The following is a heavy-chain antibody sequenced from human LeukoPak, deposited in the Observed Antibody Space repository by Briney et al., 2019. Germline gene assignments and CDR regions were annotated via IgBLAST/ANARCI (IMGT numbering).Heavy chain of an antibody. V-gene: IGHV3-74*01. D-gene: IGHD3-22*01. J-gene: IGHJ4*02. Sequence: GGSLRLSCAASGFTFSSYAMHWVRQASGKGLVWVSRVKSDGSSTSYADSVKGRFTISRDNPKNTLYLQMNSLRAEDTAVYFCAKRGVVIRVILVGFHKEAYYFDSWGQGALVTVSS. CDR3: AKRGVVIRVILVGFHKEAYYFDS. CDR1: GFTFSSYA. CDR2: VKSDGSST.